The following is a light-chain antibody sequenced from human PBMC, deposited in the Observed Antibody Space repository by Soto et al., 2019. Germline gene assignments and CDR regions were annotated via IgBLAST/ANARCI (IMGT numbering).Light chain of an antibody. CDR3: LQYNDWPFT. Sequence: EIVMTQSPATLSVSPGEGATLSCKASQSVSSKLAWYQQKPGQAPRVLIYGAFTRATGIPARFSGSGSGTEFTLTISNLQSEDFAVYYCLQYNDWPFTFGHGTKLEIK. CDR2: GAF. V-gene: IGKV3-15*01. J-gene: IGKJ2*01. CDR1: QSVSSK.